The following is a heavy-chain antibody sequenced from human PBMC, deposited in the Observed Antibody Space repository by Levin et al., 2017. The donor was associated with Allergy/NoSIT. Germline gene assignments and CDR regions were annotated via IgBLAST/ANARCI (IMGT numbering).Heavy chain of an antibody. CDR1: GDTISRGDYY. Sequence: SQTLSLTCTVSGDTISRGDYYWTWIRQLPGKGLEWIGFIPHSGSASYNPSLKSRLTLSLDTSKNHFSLKLASVTVADTAVYYCARDECAWFGECYGPDVWGQGTTVIVSS. D-gene: IGHD3-10*01. CDR2: IPHSGSA. CDR3: ARDECAWFGECYGPDV. V-gene: IGHV4-31*03. J-gene: IGHJ6*02.